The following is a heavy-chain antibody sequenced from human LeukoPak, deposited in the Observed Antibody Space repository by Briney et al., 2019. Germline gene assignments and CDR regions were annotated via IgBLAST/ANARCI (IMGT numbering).Heavy chain of an antibody. Sequence: SETLSLTCTVSGGSISSYYWSWIRQPPGKGLEWIGYIYYSGTTNYNPSLKSRVTISVDTSKNQFSLKLSSVTAADTAVYYCARVELDYDYIWGSYRGPYYFDYWGQGTLVTVSS. V-gene: IGHV4-59*01. CDR2: IYYSGTT. J-gene: IGHJ4*02. CDR1: GGSISSYY. D-gene: IGHD3-16*02. CDR3: ARVELDYDYIWGSYRGPYYFDY.